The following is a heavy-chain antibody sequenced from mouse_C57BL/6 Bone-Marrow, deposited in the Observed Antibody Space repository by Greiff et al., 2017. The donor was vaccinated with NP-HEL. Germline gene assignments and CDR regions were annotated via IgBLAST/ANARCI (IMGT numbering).Heavy chain of an antibody. Sequence: DVMLVESGGGLVKPGGSLKLSCAASGFTFSSYAMSWVRQTPEKRLEWVATISDGGSYTYYPDNVKGRFTISRDNAKNNLYLQMSHLKSEDTAMYYCARAAHYFDYWGQGTTLTVSS. J-gene: IGHJ2*01. CDR3: ARAAHYFDY. CDR1: GFTFSSYA. CDR2: ISDGGSYT. V-gene: IGHV5-4*03.